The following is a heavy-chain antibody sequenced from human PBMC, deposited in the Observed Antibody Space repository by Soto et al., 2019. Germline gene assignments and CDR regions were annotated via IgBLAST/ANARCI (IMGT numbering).Heavy chain of an antibody. CDR2: IRSKANSYAT. CDR1: GFTFSGSA. D-gene: IGHD4-17*01. J-gene: IGHJ5*02. CDR3: TRATTVTTFEFDP. V-gene: IGHV3-73*01. Sequence: EVQLVESGGGLVQPGGSLKLSCAASGFTFSGSAMHWVRQASGKGLEWVGRIRSKANSYATAYAASVKGRCTISRDDSKNTAYLQMNSLKTEDTAVYYCTRATTVTTFEFDPWGQGTLVTVSS.